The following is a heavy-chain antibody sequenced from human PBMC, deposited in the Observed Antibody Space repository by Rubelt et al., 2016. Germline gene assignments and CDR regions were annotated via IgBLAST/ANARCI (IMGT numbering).Heavy chain of an antibody. V-gene: IGHV3-66*01. Sequence: VEVVESGGGLVQPGGSLRLSCTGSGFTVSTNYMSWVRQLPGKGLEWVSVMYAGGGTEYTDSVRGRFTVSRDNSKDTVYLQMNSLRAEDTAVCYCARGVLVGVFDYWGQGTLVTVSS. CDR3: ARGVLVGVFDY. J-gene: IGHJ4*02. CDR1: GFTVSTNY. D-gene: IGHD1-26*01. CDR2: MYAGGGT.